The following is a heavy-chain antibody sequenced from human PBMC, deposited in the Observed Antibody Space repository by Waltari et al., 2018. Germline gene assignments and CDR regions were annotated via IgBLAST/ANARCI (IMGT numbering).Heavy chain of an antibody. D-gene: IGHD2-15*01. J-gene: IGHJ4*02. CDR1: GYIFVNFD. CDR2: MNPNTGHT. CDR3: ARAKDIAVSDNYFDY. Sequence: QVQLVQSGTEVKKPGASVKVSCEASGYIFVNFDIHWVRQAAGQGLEWLGWMNPNTGHTVSAQEFQDRLVITRNISRSTAYMELSRLTSTDTAVYYCARAKDIAVSDNYFDYWGQGSLVIVSS. V-gene: IGHV1-8*03.